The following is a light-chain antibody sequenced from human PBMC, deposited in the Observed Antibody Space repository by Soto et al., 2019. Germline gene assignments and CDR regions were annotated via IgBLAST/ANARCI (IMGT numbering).Light chain of an antibody. CDR2: YNN. J-gene: IGLJ1*01. CDR3: AAWDDTLKLYV. V-gene: IGLV1-44*01. CDR1: NSNIASNT. Sequence: QAVVTQPPSASETPGQTVSISCSGSNSNIASNTVNWYQHLPGTAPKLLIYYNNQRPSGVPDRFSGSKSGTSASLAISGLQSEDESDYYCAAWDDTLKLYVFGTGTKVTVL.